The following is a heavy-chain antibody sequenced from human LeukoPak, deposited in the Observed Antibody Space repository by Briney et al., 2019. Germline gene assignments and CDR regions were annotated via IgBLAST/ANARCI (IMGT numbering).Heavy chain of an antibody. D-gene: IGHD1-26*01. Sequence: SETLSLTCTVSGGSISNYYWSWIRQPPGKGLEWIGYAHYSGSTNYNPSLESRVTISVDTSNNQFSLKLSSVTAADTAVYYCAGEWELPDCWGQGTLVTVSS. CDR2: AHYSGST. CDR1: GGSISNYY. J-gene: IGHJ4*02. CDR3: AGEWELPDC. V-gene: IGHV4-59*08.